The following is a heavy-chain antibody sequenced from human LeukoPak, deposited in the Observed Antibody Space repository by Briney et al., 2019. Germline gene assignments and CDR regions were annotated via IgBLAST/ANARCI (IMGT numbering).Heavy chain of an antibody. Sequence: ASVKVSCKASGYTFTGYYMHWVRRAPGQGLEWMGWINPNSGGTNYAQKFQGRVTMTRDTSISTAYMELSRLRSDDTAVYYCASTGYCSSTSCYDFDYWGQGTLVTVSS. CDR2: INPNSGGT. CDR1: GYTFTGYY. CDR3: ASTGYCSSTSCYDFDY. J-gene: IGHJ4*02. V-gene: IGHV1-2*02. D-gene: IGHD2-2*01.